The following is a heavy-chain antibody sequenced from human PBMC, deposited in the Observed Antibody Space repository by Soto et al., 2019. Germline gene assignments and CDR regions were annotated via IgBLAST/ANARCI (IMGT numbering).Heavy chain of an antibody. V-gene: IGHV1-3*01. CDR3: ARGVYTVTPNWFDP. CDR2: INAGNGNT. J-gene: IGHJ5*02. Sequence: XPVKVACKASGYPSISYAMNWVRQAPGQRLEWMGWINAGNGNTKYSQKFQGRVTITRDTSASTAYMELSSLRSEDTAVYYCARGVYTVTPNWFDPWGQGSLVTGSS. CDR1: GYPSISYA. D-gene: IGHD4-17*01.